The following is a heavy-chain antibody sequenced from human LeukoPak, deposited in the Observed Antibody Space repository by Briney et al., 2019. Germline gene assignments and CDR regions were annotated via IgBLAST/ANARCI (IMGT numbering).Heavy chain of an antibody. V-gene: IGHV4-59*12. CDR2: IYYSGST. CDR3: ARDKATMVRGVITPLEGFDP. CDR1: GGSISSYY. J-gene: IGHJ5*02. D-gene: IGHD3-10*01. Sequence: SETLSLTCTVSGGSISSYYRSWIRQPPGKGLEWIGYIYYSGSTYYNPSLKSRVTISVDTSKNQFSLKLSSVTAADTAVYYCARDKATMVRGVITPLEGFDPWGQGTLVTVSS.